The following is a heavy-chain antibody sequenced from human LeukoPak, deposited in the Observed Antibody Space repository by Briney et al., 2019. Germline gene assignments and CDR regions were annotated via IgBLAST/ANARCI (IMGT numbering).Heavy chain of an antibody. Sequence: GASVKVSCKASGYTFTTYGITLVREAPGQGLEWMGWISAYNGNTNFAQKVQGRVTMTTDTSTSTAYMELRSLRSDDTAVYYCARDEPMGHTAMGYWGQGTLVTVSS. J-gene: IGHJ4*02. CDR2: ISAYNGNT. D-gene: IGHD5-18*01. CDR3: ARDEPMGHTAMGY. CDR1: GYTFTTYG. V-gene: IGHV1-18*01.